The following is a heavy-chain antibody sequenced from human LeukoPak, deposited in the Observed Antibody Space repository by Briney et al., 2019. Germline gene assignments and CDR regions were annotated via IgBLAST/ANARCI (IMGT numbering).Heavy chain of an antibody. CDR2: INPNSGGT. CDR1: GGTFSSYA. CDR3: ARDKYYDSSGGYYFDY. D-gene: IGHD3-22*01. Sequence: ASVKVSCKASGGTFSSYAISWVRQAPGQGLEWMGWINPNSGGTNYAQKFQGRVTMTRDTSISTAYMELSRLRSDDTAVYYCARDKYYDSSGGYYFDYWGQGTLVTVSS. V-gene: IGHV1-2*02. J-gene: IGHJ4*02.